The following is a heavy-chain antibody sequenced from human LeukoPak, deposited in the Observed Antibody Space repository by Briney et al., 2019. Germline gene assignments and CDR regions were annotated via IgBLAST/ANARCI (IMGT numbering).Heavy chain of an antibody. J-gene: IGHJ4*02. CDR2: IYYSGST. CDR1: GGSISSSSYY. V-gene: IGHV4-39*01. Sequence: SETLSLTCTVSGGSISSSSYYWGWIRQPPGKGLEWIGSIYYSGSTYYNPSLKSRVTISVDTSKNQFSLKLSSVTAADTAVYYCARAIAAKSGFDYWGQGTLVTVSS. D-gene: IGHD6-13*01. CDR3: ARAIAAKSGFDY.